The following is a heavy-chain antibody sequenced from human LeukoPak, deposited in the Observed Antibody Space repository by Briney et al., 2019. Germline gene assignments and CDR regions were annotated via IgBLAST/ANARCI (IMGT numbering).Heavy chain of an antibody. CDR3: ARDATGMGNYFDY. CDR2: LHHSENT. Sequence: SETLSLTCSVSGYSISNFNYWGWIRQPPGKGLEWIGSLHHSENTYYNSSLESRVTISLDTSKNQFSLRLTSVTAADTALYYCARDATGMGNYFDYWGQGTLVTVSS. CDR1: GYSISNFNY. J-gene: IGHJ4*02. V-gene: IGHV4-38-2*02. D-gene: IGHD3-10*01.